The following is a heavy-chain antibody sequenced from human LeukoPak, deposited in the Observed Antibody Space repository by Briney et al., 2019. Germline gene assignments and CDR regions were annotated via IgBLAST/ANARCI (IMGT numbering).Heavy chain of an antibody. Sequence: SETLSLTCTVSGGSISNYFWSWMRQPPGKGLEWIGYIHDSGSTNYNPSLKSRVTISVDTSKNQFSLNLRSVTAADAAVYYCARDTGQEFDYWGQGTLVTVSS. J-gene: IGHJ4*02. CDR3: ARDTGQEFDY. CDR2: IHDSGST. CDR1: GGSISNYF. D-gene: IGHD3-10*01. V-gene: IGHV4-59*12.